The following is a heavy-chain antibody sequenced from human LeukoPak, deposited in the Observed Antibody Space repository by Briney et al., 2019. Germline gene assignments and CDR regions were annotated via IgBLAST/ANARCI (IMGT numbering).Heavy chain of an antibody. CDR1: GFTFSSYE. V-gene: IGHV3-48*03. D-gene: IGHD2-15*01. CDR3: ARGDSVAAFDI. Sequence: GGSLRLSCAASGFTFSSYEMNWDRQAPGKGLEWLSYISSSGSTIYYADSVKGRFTISRDNAKNSLYLQMNSLRAEDSAVYSCARGDSVAAFDIWGRGTMVTVSS. CDR2: ISSSGSTI. J-gene: IGHJ3*02.